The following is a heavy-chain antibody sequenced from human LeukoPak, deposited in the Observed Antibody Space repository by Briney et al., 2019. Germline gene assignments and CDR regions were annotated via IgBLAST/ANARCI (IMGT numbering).Heavy chain of an antibody. CDR3: ARDFFAFGGVIALLDY. J-gene: IGHJ4*02. CDR1: GFTFSRCW. V-gene: IGHV3-7*01. CDR2: IKQAGSER. D-gene: IGHD3-16*02. Sequence: GGSLRLSCAASGFTFSRCWMSWVRQAPGKGREGVANIKQAGSERYYVDSVKGRFTISRDNAKNSLYLQMNSLRAEDTAVYYCARDFFAFGGVIALLDYWGQGTLVTVSS.